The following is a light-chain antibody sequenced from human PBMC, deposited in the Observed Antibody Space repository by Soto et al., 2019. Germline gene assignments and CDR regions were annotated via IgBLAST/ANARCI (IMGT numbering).Light chain of an antibody. CDR2: DES. Sequence: DIQMTQSPSSLSASVGDRVTITCQASQDIANYLNWYRQKPGKAPNLLIYDESNLETGVPLRFSGSGSGSDFTFTISSLQPEDVATYYCQQYHSLPLTFGGGTRWISN. CDR3: QQYHSLPLT. V-gene: IGKV1-33*01. J-gene: IGKJ4*01. CDR1: QDIANY.